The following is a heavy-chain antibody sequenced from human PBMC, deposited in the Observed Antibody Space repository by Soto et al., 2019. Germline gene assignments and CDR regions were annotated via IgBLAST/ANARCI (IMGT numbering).Heavy chain of an antibody. J-gene: IGHJ4*02. CDR2: IKQDGSEK. CDR1: GFTFSTYW. CDR3: ATLSHGDYFDS. D-gene: IGHD4-17*01. Sequence: EVQLVESGGGLVQPGGSLRLSCAASGFTFSTYWMGWVRQAPGKGLEWVANIKQDGSEKNYVDSVKGRFTISRDNAKNSLYLQMNSLRAEDTAVYYCATLSHGDYFDSWGQGTPVTVSS. V-gene: IGHV3-7*01.